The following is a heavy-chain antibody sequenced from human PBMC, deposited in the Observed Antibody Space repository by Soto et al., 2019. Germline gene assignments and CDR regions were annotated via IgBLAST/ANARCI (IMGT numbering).Heavy chain of an antibody. CDR1: GFNFNNYG. V-gene: IGHV3-33*01. Sequence: QVQLVESGGGVVQPGRSLRLSCAASGFNFNNYGMHWVRQAPGKGLEWVAVIWNDGNGYYYANSVKGRFTISRDNSKNTLYLQMSRLRAEETAVYYCARRQISPPTRGAASARGGMDVWGQGTTVTVSS. J-gene: IGHJ6*02. CDR3: ARRQISPPTRGAASARGGMDV. D-gene: IGHD6-13*01. CDR2: IWNDGNGY.